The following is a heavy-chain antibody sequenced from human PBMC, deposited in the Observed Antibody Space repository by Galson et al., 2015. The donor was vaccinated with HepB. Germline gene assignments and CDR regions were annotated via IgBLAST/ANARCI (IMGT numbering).Heavy chain of an antibody. CDR2: VNHGGIS. CDR3: AIREREYSSTT. V-gene: IGHV4-34*01. D-gene: IGHD6-19*01. Sequence: SETLSLTCAVYGGSFSDYFWSWIRQPPGKGLEWIGEVNHGGISGYISSLKSRVTISVDTSKSQFSLRLNAVTAADSAVYYCAIREREYSSTTWGQGTLVTVSS. CDR1: GGSFSDYF. J-gene: IGHJ4*02.